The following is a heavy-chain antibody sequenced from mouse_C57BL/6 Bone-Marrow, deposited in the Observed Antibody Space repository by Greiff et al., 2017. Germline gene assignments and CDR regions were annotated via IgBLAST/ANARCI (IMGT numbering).Heavy chain of an antibody. D-gene: IGHD2-4*01. Sequence: EVMLVESGGDLVKPGGSLKLSCAASGFTFSSYGMSWVRQTPDKRLEWVATISSGGSYTYYPDSVKGRFTISRDNAKNTLYLQMSSLKSEDTAMYYCGRRDYDWFAYGGQGTLVTVSA. V-gene: IGHV5-6*02. CDR3: GRRDYDWFAY. J-gene: IGHJ3*01. CDR1: GFTFSSYG. CDR2: ISSGGSYT.